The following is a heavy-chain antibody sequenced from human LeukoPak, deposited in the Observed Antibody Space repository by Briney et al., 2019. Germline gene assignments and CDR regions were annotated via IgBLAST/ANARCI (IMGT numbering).Heavy chain of an antibody. Sequence: GGSLRLSCAVSGFTFSKYSMHWVRQAPGKGLEWVAVISYDGSNKYYADSVKGRFTISRDNSKNTLYLQMNSLRAEDTAVYCCAKDRIQGHYYDSSDAFDYWGQGTLVTVSS. CDR3: AKDRIQGHYYDSSDAFDY. D-gene: IGHD3-22*01. J-gene: IGHJ4*02. CDR1: GFTFSKYS. CDR2: ISYDGSNK. V-gene: IGHV3-30*18.